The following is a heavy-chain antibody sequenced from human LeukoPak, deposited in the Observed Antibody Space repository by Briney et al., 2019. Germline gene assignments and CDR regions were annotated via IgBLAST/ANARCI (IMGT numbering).Heavy chain of an antibody. J-gene: IGHJ5*01. CDR2: IFRTGST. D-gene: IGHD3-10*01. V-gene: IGHV4-39*02. CDR3: ARRVGFYGSGSLNYFDP. Sequence: PSEILSLTCAVSGGSIDSSSYYRGWIRQPPGKGLEWIGSIFRTGSTYYSASLKSRVSISVDTSKNHIALKLTSVTASDTAVYFCARRVGFYGSGSLNYFDPWGQGILVSVS. CDR1: GGSIDSSSYY.